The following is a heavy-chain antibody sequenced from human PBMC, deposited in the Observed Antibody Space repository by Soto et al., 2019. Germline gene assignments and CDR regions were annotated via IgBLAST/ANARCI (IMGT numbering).Heavy chain of an antibody. CDR1: GFSFSDYT. Sequence: EVQLVESGGGLVKPGGSLRLSCAASGFSFSDYTMNWVRQAPGRGLEWVSSISGSTSYTYYADSVKGRFTVSRDNAEKSLYLQMHSMRAEDTAVYYCARDGAFCSGTGCRDYYHYMDFWGKGTTVTVSS. D-gene: IGHD2-2*01. CDR3: ARDGAFCSGTGCRDYYHYMDF. CDR2: ISGSTSYT. V-gene: IGHV3-21*01. J-gene: IGHJ6*03.